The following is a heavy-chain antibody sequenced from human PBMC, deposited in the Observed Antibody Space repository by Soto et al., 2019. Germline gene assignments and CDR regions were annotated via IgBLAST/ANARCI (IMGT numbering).Heavy chain of an antibody. Sequence: SETLSLTCTVSVGSVSSGSYYWSWIRQPPGKGLEWIGYIYYSGSTNYNPSLKSRVPISVDTSKNQFSLKLSSVTAADTAVYYCAREGGYFDSSGSGVYHYHGVDVWGQGTTVTVSS. CDR2: IYYSGST. V-gene: IGHV4-61*01. J-gene: IGHJ6*02. D-gene: IGHD3-22*01. CDR3: AREGGYFDSSGSGVYHYHGVDV. CDR1: VGSVSSGSYY.